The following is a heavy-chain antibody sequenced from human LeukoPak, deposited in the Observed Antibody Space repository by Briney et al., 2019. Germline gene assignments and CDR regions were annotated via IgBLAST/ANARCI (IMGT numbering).Heavy chain of an antibody. Sequence: QTGGSLRLSCATSGFTFNTYGMSWVRQAPGKGLEWVSSISSNGENTKYADSVKGRFTISRDTSKSTLYLHVNSLTGEDTAVYYCAKGARTDYVARPGFDFWGQGALVTVS. J-gene: IGHJ4*02. D-gene: IGHD4-17*01. V-gene: IGHV3-23*01. CDR1: GFTFNTYG. CDR2: ISSNGENT. CDR3: AKGARTDYVARPGFDF.